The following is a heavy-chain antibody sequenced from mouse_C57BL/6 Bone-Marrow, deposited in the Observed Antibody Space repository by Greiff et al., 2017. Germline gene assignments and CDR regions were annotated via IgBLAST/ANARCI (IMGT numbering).Heavy chain of an antibody. V-gene: IGHV1-69*01. J-gene: IGHJ2*01. CDR1: GYTFTSYW. D-gene: IGHD3-2*02. Sequence: VQLQQPGAELVMPGASVKLSCKASGYTFTSYWMHWVKQRPGQGLEWIGEIDPSDSYTNYNQKVKGKSTLTVDKSSSTAYMQLSRLTSEDSAVYYCARESRQLRPYYFDYWGQGTTLTVSA. CDR3: ARESRQLRPYYFDY. CDR2: IDPSDSYT.